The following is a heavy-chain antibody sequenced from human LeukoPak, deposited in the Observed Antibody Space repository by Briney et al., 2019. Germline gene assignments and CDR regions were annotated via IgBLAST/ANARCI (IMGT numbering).Heavy chain of an antibody. V-gene: IGHV3-23*01. J-gene: IGHJ4*02. CDR1: GFIFNSYA. CDR2: ITDSGIRT. D-gene: IGHD3-3*01. Sequence: GGSLRLSCAASGFIFNSYAMAWDRQGPEKGLEWVSSITDSGIRTYYADSVKGRFTISRDNSKNTLFLQMNSLTAADTAIYYCAKGAGVGFDYWGQGTLVTVSS. CDR3: AKGAGVGFDY.